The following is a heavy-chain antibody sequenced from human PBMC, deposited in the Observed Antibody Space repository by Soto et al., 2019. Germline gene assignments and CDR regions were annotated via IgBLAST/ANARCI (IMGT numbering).Heavy chain of an antibody. J-gene: IGHJ6*02. CDR2: INSDGSST. V-gene: IGHV3-74*01. CDR1: GFTFSSYW. CDR3: ARGVFHYYYGMDV. D-gene: IGHD2-21*01. Sequence: LRLSCAASGFTFSSYWMHWVRQAPGKGLVWVSRINSDGSSTSYADSVKGRFTISRDNAMNTLYLQMNSLRAEDTAVYYCARGVFHYYYGMDVWGQGTTVTVSS.